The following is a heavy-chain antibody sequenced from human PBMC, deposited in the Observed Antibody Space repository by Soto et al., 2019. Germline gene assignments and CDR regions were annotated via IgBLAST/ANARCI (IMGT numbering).Heavy chain of an antibody. V-gene: IGHV3-30-3*01. Sequence: GSLRLSCAASGFTFSSYAMHWVRQAPGKGLEWVAVISYDGSNKYYADSVKGRFTISRDNSKNTLYLQMNSLRAEDTAVYYCARDVRWYFDYWGQGTLVTVSS. D-gene: IGHD6-13*01. CDR3: ARDVRWYFDY. J-gene: IGHJ4*02. CDR1: GFTFSSYA. CDR2: ISYDGSNK.